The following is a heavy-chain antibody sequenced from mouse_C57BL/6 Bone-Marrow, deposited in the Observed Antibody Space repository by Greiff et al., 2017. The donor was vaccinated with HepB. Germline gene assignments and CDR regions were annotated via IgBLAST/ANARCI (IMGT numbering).Heavy chain of an antibody. Sequence: EVKLVESGEGLVKPGGSLKLSCAASGFTFSSYAMSWVRQTPEKRLEWVAYISSGGDYIYYADTVKGRFTISRDNARNTLYLQMSSLKSEDTAMYYCTRVIYYYGSSYVDYFDYWGQGTTLTVSS. V-gene: IGHV5-9-1*02. CDR2: ISSGGDYI. CDR1: GFTFSSYA. J-gene: IGHJ2*01. D-gene: IGHD1-1*01. CDR3: TRVIYYYGSSYVDYFDY.